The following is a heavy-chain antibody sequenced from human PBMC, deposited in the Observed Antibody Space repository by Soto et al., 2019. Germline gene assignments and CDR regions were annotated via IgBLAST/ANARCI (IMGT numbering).Heavy chain of an antibody. Sequence: SQTLSLTCAISGDSVSSNTAAWNWIRHSPSRGLEWLGRTYYRSKWSNDYAVSVKSRITINPDTSKNQFSLQLDSVTPEDTAVYYCARGPLTGPFDLWGQGTPVTVSS. CDR3: ARGPLTGPFDL. CDR2: TYYRSKWSN. J-gene: IGHJ4*02. CDR1: GDSVSSNTAA. D-gene: IGHD7-27*01. V-gene: IGHV6-1*01.